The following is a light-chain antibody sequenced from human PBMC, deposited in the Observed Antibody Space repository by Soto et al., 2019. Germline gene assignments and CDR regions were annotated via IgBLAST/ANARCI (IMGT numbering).Light chain of an antibody. CDR1: SSDVGGYNY. CDR3: SSYAGTHIV. Sequence: QSVLTQPPSASGSPGQSVAISCTGTSSDVGGYNYVSWYQQHPGKAPKLMIYDVNKRPSGVPDRFSGSKSGNTASLTVSGLQAEYEADYYCSSYAGTHIVFGTGTKVTVL. CDR2: DVN. V-gene: IGLV2-8*01. J-gene: IGLJ1*01.